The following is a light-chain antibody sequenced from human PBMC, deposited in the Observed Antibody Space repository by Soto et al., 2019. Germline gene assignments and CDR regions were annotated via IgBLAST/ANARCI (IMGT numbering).Light chain of an antibody. CDR1: HNISRW. V-gene: IGKV1-5*01. CDR2: DAS. CDR3: QQYTNTNNPWM. J-gene: IGKJ1*01. Sequence: DIQMTQSPSTLSASVGDRVTITCRAIHNISRWLAWYQQKPGKAPKLLIYDASSLESGVPSRFSGSGSGTEFTLTISSLQPDDSATYYCQQYTNTNNPWMFGQGTKVDI.